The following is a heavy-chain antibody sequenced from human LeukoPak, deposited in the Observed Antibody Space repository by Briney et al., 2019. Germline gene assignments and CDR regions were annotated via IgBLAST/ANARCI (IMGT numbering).Heavy chain of an antibody. V-gene: IGHV4-39*07. J-gene: IGHJ6*02. CDR1: GGSISSSTYY. CDR3: ARQGGIWFGDEEGMDV. CDR2: IYYSGST. D-gene: IGHD3-10*01. Sequence: SETLFLTCTVSGGSISSSTYYRGWIRQPPGKGLEWIGSIYYSGSTYYNPSLKSRVTISVDTSKNQFSLKLSSVTAADTAVYYCARQGGIWFGDEEGMDVWAKGPRSPSP.